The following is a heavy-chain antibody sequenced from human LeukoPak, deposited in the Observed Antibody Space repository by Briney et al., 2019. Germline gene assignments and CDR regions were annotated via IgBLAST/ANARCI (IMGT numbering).Heavy chain of an antibody. CDR2: VNGDGTST. Sequence: PGGSLRLSCATSGFTFSSYLMHWVRQVPGKGLVWVSRVNGDGTSTSYADSVQGRFTISRDNAKNTLYLYMNSLRGDDTAIYFCVRSCSSGSCYGYKDYWGQGTLVTVSS. CDR1: GFTFSSYL. J-gene: IGHJ4*02. V-gene: IGHV3-74*01. D-gene: IGHD2-2*01. CDR3: VRSCSSGSCYGYKDY.